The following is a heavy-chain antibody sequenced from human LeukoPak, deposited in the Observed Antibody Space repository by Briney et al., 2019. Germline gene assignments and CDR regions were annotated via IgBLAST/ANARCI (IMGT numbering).Heavy chain of an antibody. CDR3: AKDVYSSGTGYFDY. D-gene: IGHD6-19*01. Sequence: AGGSLRLSCVASGFTFSSYWMHWVRQVPGKGLVWVSRIRDDGSLTDYADSVKGRFTVSRDNAKNSLYLQMNSLRAEDTALYYCAKDVYSSGTGYFDYWGQGTLVTVSS. CDR2: IRDDGSLT. CDR1: GFTFSSYW. V-gene: IGHV3-74*01. J-gene: IGHJ4*02.